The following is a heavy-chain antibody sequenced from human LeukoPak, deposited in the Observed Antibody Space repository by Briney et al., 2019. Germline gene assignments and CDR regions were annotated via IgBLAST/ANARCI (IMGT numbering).Heavy chain of an antibody. Sequence: GGSLRLSCAASGVTLRTSWMSWVRQAPGKGLEWVGNIKQDGSEKNYVDSVKGRFTISRDNAKNSLYLQMNSLRAEDTAVYYCAKDGGGPLDWGQGTLVTVSS. D-gene: IGHD3-10*01. CDR3: AKDGGGPLD. V-gene: IGHV3-7*01. J-gene: IGHJ4*02. CDR1: GVTLRTSW. CDR2: IKQDGSEK.